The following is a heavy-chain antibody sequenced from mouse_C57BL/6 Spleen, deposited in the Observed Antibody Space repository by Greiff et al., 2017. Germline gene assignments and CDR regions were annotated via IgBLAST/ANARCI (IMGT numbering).Heavy chain of an antibody. Sequence: VQLQQSGPELVKPGASVKIPCKASGYTFTDYNMDSVKQSHGKSLEWIGDINPNNGGTIYNQKFKGKATLTVDKSSSTAYMELRSLTSEDTAVYYCARSNYKGGFAYWGQGTLVTVSA. CDR3: ARSNYKGGFAY. J-gene: IGHJ3*01. D-gene: IGHD2-12*01. V-gene: IGHV1-18*01. CDR1: GYTFTDYN. CDR2: INPNNGGT.